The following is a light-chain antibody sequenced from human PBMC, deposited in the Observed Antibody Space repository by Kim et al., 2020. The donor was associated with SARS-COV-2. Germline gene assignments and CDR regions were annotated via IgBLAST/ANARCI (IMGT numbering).Light chain of an antibody. CDR3: QQYGNSPLT. CDR1: QIITKNN. Sequence: SPGESATLSCRASQIITKNNLAWYQQKPGQAPRFLIYAASRRATGIPDRFSGSASGTDFTLTVSRLEPEDFAVYYCQQYGNSPLTFGGGTKVDIK. CDR2: AAS. J-gene: IGKJ4*01. V-gene: IGKV3-20*01.